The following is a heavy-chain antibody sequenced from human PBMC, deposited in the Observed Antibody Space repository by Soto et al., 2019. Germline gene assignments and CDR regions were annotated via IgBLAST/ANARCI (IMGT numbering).Heavy chain of an antibody. CDR3: ARDCERSAIAP. D-gene: IGHD2-21*01. V-gene: IGHV4-31*11. J-gene: IGHJ5*02. CDR1: GGSIISADSY. CDR2: IAYNGDT. Sequence: QVHLQQSGPGLVKASETLSLTCAVSGGSIISADSYWFWIRKHPGKCLEWIGYIAYNGDTYYNPSLRRRVTISADASVNKFSLPLKSVTAADTSVYFCARDCERSAIAPWGQGTSVTVSS.